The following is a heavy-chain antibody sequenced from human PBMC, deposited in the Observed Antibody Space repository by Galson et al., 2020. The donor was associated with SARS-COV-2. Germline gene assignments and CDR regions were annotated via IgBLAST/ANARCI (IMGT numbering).Heavy chain of an antibody. Sequence: TGGSLRLSCAASGAFSFSNFAMHWVRQAPGKGLQWVAFISFDGSNKNSADSMKGRFTISRDNFKNTLYLEINSVRSEDTAVYYCAKDSSSGYNPGYYALDVWGPGTTVTVSS. CDR1: GAFSFSNFA. V-gene: IGHV3-30*18. D-gene: IGHD3-22*01. CDR3: AKDSSSGYNPGYYALDV. J-gene: IGHJ6*02. CDR2: ISFDGSNK.